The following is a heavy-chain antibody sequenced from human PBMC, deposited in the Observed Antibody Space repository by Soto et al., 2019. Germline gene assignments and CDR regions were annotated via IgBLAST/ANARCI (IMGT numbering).Heavy chain of an antibody. V-gene: IGHV4-4*07. CDR3: ARSPAYGDYANLDT. D-gene: IGHD4-17*01. CDR1: GDSVSKYY. CDR2: IHSTRSP. J-gene: IGHJ5*02. Sequence: SETLSLTCTVSGDSVSKYYWNWIRQPAGKGLEWIGRIHSTRSPNYNPSLKSRVTMSVDTSKNQFSLKLNLTSVTAADTAVYYCARSPAYGDYANLDTWGQGTMVT.